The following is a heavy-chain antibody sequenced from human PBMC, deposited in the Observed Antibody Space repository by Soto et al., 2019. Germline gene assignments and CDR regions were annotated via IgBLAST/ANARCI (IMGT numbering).Heavy chain of an antibody. CDR3: ARARSVRGRSWFDP. Sequence: QVQLVQSGAEVKNPGASVKVSCKASGYTFTNYAMYWVRQAPGQRLEWMGWINTGKGNTKYSQKFQGRVTITRDTSASTVYMELSSLRSEDTAVYYCARARSVRGRSWFDPWGQGTLVTVSS. D-gene: IGHD3-10*01. CDR1: GYTFTNYA. J-gene: IGHJ5*02. V-gene: IGHV1-3*04. CDR2: INTGKGNT.